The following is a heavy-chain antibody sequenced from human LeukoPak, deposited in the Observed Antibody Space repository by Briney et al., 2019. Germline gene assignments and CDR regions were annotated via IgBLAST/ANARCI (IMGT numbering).Heavy chain of an antibody. J-gene: IGHJ4*02. D-gene: IGHD5-12*01. CDR2: ISAYNGNT. Sequence: ASVTVSCKASGYTFTSYGISWVRQAPGQGLEWMGWISAYNGNTNYAQKLQGRVTMTTDTSTSTAYMELRSLRSDDTAVYYCARDTAGYDFFYYFDYWGQGTLVTVSS. V-gene: IGHV1-18*01. CDR1: GYTFTSYG. CDR3: ARDTAGYDFFYYFDY.